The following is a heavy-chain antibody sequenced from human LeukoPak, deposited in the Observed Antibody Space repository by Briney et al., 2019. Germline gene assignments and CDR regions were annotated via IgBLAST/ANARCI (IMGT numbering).Heavy chain of an antibody. D-gene: IGHD1-26*01. CDR1: GGSISGFY. Sequence: SETLSLTCTVSGGSISGFYWSWIRQPPGKGLEWIGYIYYSGSTNYNPSLKSRVTISVDTSKNQFSLKLSSVTAADTAVYYCARGHYRGTYPLHWFDPWGQGTLVTVSS. CDR3: ARGHYRGTYPLHWFDP. V-gene: IGHV4-59*01. J-gene: IGHJ5*02. CDR2: IYYSGST.